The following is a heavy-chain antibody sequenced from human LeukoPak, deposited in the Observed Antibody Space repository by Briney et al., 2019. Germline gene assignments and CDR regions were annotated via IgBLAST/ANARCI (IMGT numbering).Heavy chain of an antibody. CDR3: ARDRDPRNNFFDY. CDR1: GFTFNNYW. CDR2: MRQDGSEK. Sequence: GGSRRLSCAATGFTFNNYWMSWVRQAPGKGLEWVANMRQDGSEKYYLYSLNGRFTISRDNAKTSLYLQMNSLTAEDTAIYYCARDRDPRNNFFDYWGQGTLVTVSS. D-gene: IGHD1-14*01. J-gene: IGHJ4*02. V-gene: IGHV3-7*01.